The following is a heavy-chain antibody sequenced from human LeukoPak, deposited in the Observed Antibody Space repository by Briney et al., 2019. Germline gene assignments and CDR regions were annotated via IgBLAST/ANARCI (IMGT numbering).Heavy chain of an antibody. CDR2: IKSTTDGVTT. CDR3: TRIRGYSAYDFNY. D-gene: IGHD5-12*01. J-gene: IGHJ4*02. V-gene: IGHV3-15*01. Sequence: KSGGSLRLSCAASGFSFKDAWMSWVRQAPGKGREWVGRIKSTTDGVTTDYAAPVKGRFTISRDDSRNTLYLQLNSLKTEDTALYYCTRIRGYSAYDFNYWGQGTLVTVSS. CDR1: GFSFKDAW.